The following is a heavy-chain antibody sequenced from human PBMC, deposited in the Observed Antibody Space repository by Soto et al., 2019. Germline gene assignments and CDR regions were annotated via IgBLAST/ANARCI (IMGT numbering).Heavy chain of an antibody. CDR3: ARERGRYCSGESCYPFGP. J-gene: IGHJ5*02. D-gene: IGHD2-15*01. CDR2: INDSGST. CDR1: GGAFRGYY. V-gene: IGHV4-34*01. Sequence: SETLSLTCAVYGGAFRGYYWSWIRQPPGKGLEWLGEINDSGSTNYNPSLKSRITISLDTSKKEISLRLSSVTAADTAVYYCARERGRYCSGESCYPFGPWGQGALVTVSS.